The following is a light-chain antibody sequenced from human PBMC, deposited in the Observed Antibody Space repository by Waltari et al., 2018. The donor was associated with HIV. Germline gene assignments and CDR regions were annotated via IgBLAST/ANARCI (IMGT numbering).Light chain of an antibody. J-gene: IGKJ2*02. Sequence: EIVMTQSSATLSVSPGERVTISCRASQSVNSNLAWYQHKPGQAPRLLIYGASTRATGIPGRISGSGSGTEFTLTISSLQSEDFATYYCQQSYSVPRTFGQGTKLEIK. V-gene: IGKV3-15*01. CDR1: QSVNSN. CDR3: QQSYSVPRT. CDR2: GAS.